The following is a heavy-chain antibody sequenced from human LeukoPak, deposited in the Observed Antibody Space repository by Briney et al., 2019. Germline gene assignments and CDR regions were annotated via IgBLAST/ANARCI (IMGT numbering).Heavy chain of an antibody. CDR3: GICSTSVYYYYMDV. V-gene: IGHV4-59*01. Sequence: PSETLSLTCTVSGGSISSYYWSWIRQPPGKGLEWIGYIYYSGSTNYNPSLKSRVTISVDTSKNQFSLKLSSVTAADTAVYYCGICSTSVYYYYMDVWGKGTTVTVSS. CDR1: GGSISSYY. D-gene: IGHD2-2*01. J-gene: IGHJ6*03. CDR2: IYYSGST.